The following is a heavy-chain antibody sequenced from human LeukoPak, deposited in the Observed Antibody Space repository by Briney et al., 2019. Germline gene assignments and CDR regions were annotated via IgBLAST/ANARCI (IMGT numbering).Heavy chain of an antibody. CDR3: ASVSGGTEYYFDY. V-gene: IGHV3-53*01. CDR1: GFTVSSNY. Sequence: GGSLRLSCAASGFTVSSNYMSWVRLAPGKGLEWVSVIYSGGSTYYADSVKGRFTISRDNSKNTLYLQMNSLRAEDTAVYYCASVSGGTEYYFDYWGQAALVTVSS. D-gene: IGHD2-15*01. J-gene: IGHJ4*02. CDR2: IYSGGST.